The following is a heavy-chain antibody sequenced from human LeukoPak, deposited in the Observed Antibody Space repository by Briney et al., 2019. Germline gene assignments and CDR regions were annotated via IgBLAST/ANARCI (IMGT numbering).Heavy chain of an antibody. Sequence: PGGSLRLSCEASGFIFSNYGMHWVRQAPGKGLEWVALIWYDGQTKFYADSVKGRFTISRDNAKNLLFLQMSSLRVEDTAVYYCARGYDMAVWGQGTTVSVSS. J-gene: IGHJ6*02. V-gene: IGHV3-33*01. CDR1: GFIFSNYG. CDR3: ARGYDMAV. CDR2: IWYDGQTK.